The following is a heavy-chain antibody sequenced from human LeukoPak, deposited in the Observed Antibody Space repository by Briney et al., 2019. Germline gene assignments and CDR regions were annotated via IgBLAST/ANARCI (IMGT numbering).Heavy chain of an antibody. Sequence: ASVKVSCKAAGYTFTSYAISWVRQAPGQGLEWMGWLGTYNGKTNYAQKFQGRVIMTTETSASTVYMELNSLTSDDTAVYYCARDHCGTTSCNAFEIWGQGTMVTVSS. J-gene: IGHJ3*02. D-gene: IGHD2-2*01. V-gene: IGHV1-18*01. CDR1: GYTFTSYA. CDR3: ARDHCGTTSCNAFEI. CDR2: LGTYNGKT.